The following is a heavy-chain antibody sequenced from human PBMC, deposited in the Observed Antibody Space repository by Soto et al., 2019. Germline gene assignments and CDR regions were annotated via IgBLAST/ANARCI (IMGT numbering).Heavy chain of an antibody. CDR1: GGSISSGGYY. CDR3: AASCVACGGFNYYGMDV. CDR2: IYYSGTT. D-gene: IGHD2-21*01. J-gene: IGHJ6*02. V-gene: IGHV4-31*03. Sequence: QVQLQESGPGLVKPSQTLSLTCTVSGGSISSGGYYWYWIHQHPGKGLEWIGYIYYSGTTYYNPSLQSRVTISVDTSKNQFSLKLSSVTSADTAVYYCAASCVACGGFNYYGMDVWGQGTTVTVSS.